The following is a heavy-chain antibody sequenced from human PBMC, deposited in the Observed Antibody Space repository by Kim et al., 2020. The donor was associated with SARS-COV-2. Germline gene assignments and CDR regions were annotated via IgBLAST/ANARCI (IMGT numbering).Heavy chain of an antibody. D-gene: IGHD3-10*01. V-gene: IGHV3-74*01. J-gene: IGHJ4*02. CDR2: INSDGSST. CDR3: ARLWYGSGRTSFDY. Sequence: GGSLRLSCAASGFTFSSYWMHWVRQAPGKGLVWVSRINSDGSSTSYADSVKGRFTISRDNAKNTLYLQMNSLRAEDTAVYYCARLWYGSGRTSFDYWGQGTLVTVSS. CDR1: GFTFSSYW.